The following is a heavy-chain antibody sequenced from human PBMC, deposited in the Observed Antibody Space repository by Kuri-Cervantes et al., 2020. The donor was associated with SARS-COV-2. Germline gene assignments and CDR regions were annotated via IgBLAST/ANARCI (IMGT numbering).Heavy chain of an antibody. Sequence: ASVKVSCKASGYTFTSYDINWVRQATGQGLEWMGWMNPNSGNTGYAQKFQGRVTITRNTSISTAYMELSSLRSEGTAVYYCARVGYDFWSGPNWFDPWGQGTRGTVSS. CDR3: ARVGYDFWSGPNWFDP. D-gene: IGHD3-3*01. CDR2: MNPNSGNT. CDR1: GYTFTSYD. V-gene: IGHV1-8*03. J-gene: IGHJ5*02.